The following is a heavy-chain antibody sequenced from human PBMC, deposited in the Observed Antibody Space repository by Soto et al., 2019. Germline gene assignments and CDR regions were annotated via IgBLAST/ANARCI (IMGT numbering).Heavy chain of an antibody. D-gene: IGHD2-15*01. Sequence: HPGGSLRLSCAASGFTFSSYAMSWVRQAPGKGLEWVSAISGSGGSTYYADSVKGRFTISRDNSKDTLYLQMNSLRAEDTAVYYCAWGGDIVVGYYYYGMDVWGQGTTVTVSS. J-gene: IGHJ6*02. V-gene: IGHV3-23*01. CDR2: ISGSGGST. CDR3: AWGGDIVVGYYYYGMDV. CDR1: GFTFSSYA.